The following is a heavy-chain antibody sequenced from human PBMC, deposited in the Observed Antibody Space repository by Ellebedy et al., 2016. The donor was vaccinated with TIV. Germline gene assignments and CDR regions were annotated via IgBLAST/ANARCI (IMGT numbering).Heavy chain of an antibody. CDR3: ARCRGSGWYGDQ. Sequence: PGGSLRLSCAASGFTFNDYAMSWVRQAPGKGLEWVSAISGGYGDTYYADSVKGRFTISRYISKNTLFLQMHSLRAEDTAVYYCARCRGSGWYGDQWGQGTLVTVSP. CDR2: ISGGYGDT. CDR1: GFTFNDYA. V-gene: IGHV3-23*01. J-gene: IGHJ4*02. D-gene: IGHD6-19*01.